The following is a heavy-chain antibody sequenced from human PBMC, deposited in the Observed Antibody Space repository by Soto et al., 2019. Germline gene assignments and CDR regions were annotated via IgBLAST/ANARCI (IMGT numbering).Heavy chain of an antibody. Sequence: ASVKVSCKASGYTFSNYKINWVRQAPGQGLEWMGWINANNGDTNYAQRLQGRVTMTTDTYTSTAYMELRSLRSDDTAVYYCVIYLAQLVRGVTDYRGQGTLVTLSS. CDR1: GYTFSNYK. CDR3: VIYLAQLVRGVTDY. V-gene: IGHV1-18*01. J-gene: IGHJ4*02. CDR2: INANNGDT. D-gene: IGHD3-10*01.